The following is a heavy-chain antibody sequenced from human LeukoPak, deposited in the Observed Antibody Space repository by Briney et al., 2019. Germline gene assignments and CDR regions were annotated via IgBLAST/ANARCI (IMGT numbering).Heavy chain of an antibody. D-gene: IGHD6-19*01. J-gene: IGHJ4*02. CDR2: ISAYNGNT. CDR3: ARDLIAVAIPGY. CDR1: GGTFSSYA. V-gene: IGHV1-18*01. Sequence: ASVKVSCKASGGTFSSYAIGWVRQAPGQGLEWMGWISAYNGNTNYAQKLQGRVTMTTDTSTSTAYMELRSLRSDDTAVYYCARDLIAVAIPGYWGQGTLVTVSS.